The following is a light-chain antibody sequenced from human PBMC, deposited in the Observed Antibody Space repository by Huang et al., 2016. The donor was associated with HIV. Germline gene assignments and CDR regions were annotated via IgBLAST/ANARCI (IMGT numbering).Light chain of an antibody. CDR3: QQYFISPPT. J-gene: IGKJ2*01. CDR1: QSVLSRPSNNTY. V-gene: IGKV4-1*01. Sequence: DIVMTQSPDSLAVSLGERATINCKSCQSVLSRPSNNTYLAWYQQRPGQAPTLLIYWASTRQSGVPDRFSGSGSGTHGTLTISSMQAEDVAFYYCQQYFISPPTFGQGTKLEI. CDR2: WAS.